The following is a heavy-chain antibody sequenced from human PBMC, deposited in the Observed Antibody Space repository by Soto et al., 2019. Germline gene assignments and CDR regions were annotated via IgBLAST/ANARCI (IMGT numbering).Heavy chain of an antibody. D-gene: IGHD3-10*01. J-gene: IGHJ4*02. V-gene: IGHV4-31*03. Sequence: SGTLSLTCTVSGGSISSGDYYWSWIRQHQGKGLEWIGYIYYSGSTYYNPSLKSRVTISVDTSKNQFSLKLSSVTAADTAVYYCARGDYYGSGSFGYFDYWGQGTLVTVST. CDR1: GGSISSGDYY. CDR2: IYYSGST. CDR3: ARGDYYGSGSFGYFDY.